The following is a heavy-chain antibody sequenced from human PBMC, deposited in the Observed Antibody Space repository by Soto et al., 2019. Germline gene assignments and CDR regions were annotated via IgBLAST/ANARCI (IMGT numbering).Heavy chain of an antibody. J-gene: IGHJ6*02. Sequence: GGSLRLSCAASGFTFSSYAMHWVRQAPGKGLEWVAVISYDGSNKYYADSVKGRFTISRDNSKNTLYLQMNSLRAEDTAVYYCARDIAVAGGYYYYYGMDVWGQGTTVTVSS. CDR2: ISYDGSNK. V-gene: IGHV3-30-3*01. D-gene: IGHD6-19*01. CDR1: GFTFSSYA. CDR3: ARDIAVAGGYYYYYGMDV.